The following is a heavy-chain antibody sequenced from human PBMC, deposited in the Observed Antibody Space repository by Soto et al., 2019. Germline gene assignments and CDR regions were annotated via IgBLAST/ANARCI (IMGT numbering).Heavy chain of an antibody. CDR1: GGSISSGDYY. CDR2: IYYSGST. D-gene: IGHD3-22*01. Sequence: SETLSLTCVVSGGSISSGDYYWSWIRQPPGKGLEWIGYIYYSGSTYYNPSLKSRVTISVDTSKNQFSLKLSSVTAADTAVYYCARQLYYYDSSGFGYWGQGTLVTVSS. CDR3: ARQLYYYDSSGFGY. V-gene: IGHV4-30-4*01. J-gene: IGHJ4*02.